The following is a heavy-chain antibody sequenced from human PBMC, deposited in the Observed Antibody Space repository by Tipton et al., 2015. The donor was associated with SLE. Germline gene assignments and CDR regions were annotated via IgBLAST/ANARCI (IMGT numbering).Heavy chain of an antibody. D-gene: IGHD3-3*01. CDR2: IYYYTRNT. V-gene: IGHV4-39*07. CDR1: EFTFSTFG. CDR3: ASSPGVTLFRVVTYFDL. Sequence: LRLSCAASEFTFSTFGIYWVRQPPGKGLEWIAAIYYYTRNTFYTPSLKSRISISIDTSKNQFSLILNSVTAADTAVYYCASSPGVTLFRVVTYFDLWGQGILVTVSS. J-gene: IGHJ4*02.